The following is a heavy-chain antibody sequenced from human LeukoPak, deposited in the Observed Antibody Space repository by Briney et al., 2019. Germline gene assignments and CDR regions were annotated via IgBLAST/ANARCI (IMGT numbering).Heavy chain of an antibody. V-gene: IGHV3-30*02. CDR3: AKDSPSGWYIDY. CDR1: GFTFSSYG. J-gene: IGHJ4*02. D-gene: IGHD6-19*01. CDR2: IWYGGSNK. Sequence: GGSLRLSCAASGFTFSSYGMHWVRQAPGKGLEWVAVIWYGGSNKYYADSVKGRFTISRDNSKNTLYLQMNSLRAEDTAVYYCAKDSPSGWYIDYWGQGTLVTVSS.